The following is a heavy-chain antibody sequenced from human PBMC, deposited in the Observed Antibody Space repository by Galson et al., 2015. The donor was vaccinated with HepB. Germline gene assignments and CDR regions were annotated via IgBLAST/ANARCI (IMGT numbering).Heavy chain of an antibody. V-gene: IGHV7-4-1*02. CDR2: IHTNTGSP. CDR3: ARAVLHPGNWFDP. D-gene: IGHD1-1*01. J-gene: IGHJ5*02. CDR1: GYTFTSYP. Sequence: SVKVSCKASGYTFTSYPLNWVRQAPGQGLEWMGRIHTNTGSPTYAQAFTGRFVFSLDTSVSTAYLQISSLKAEDTAVYYCARAVLHPGNWFDPWGQGTLVTVSS.